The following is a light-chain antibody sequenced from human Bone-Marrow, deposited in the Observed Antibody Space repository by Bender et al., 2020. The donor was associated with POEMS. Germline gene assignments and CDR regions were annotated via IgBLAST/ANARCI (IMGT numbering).Light chain of an antibody. CDR3: QAWDSSADYV. Sequence: SYELTQPPSVSVSPGQTASITCSGDKLGDTYACWYQQKAGQSPVLVIYEDSKRPSGVPERFSGTNSGNTAALTISGTQTRDEADYYCQAWDSSADYVFGTGTKVTVL. V-gene: IGLV3-1*01. J-gene: IGLJ1*01. CDR1: KLGDTY. CDR2: EDS.